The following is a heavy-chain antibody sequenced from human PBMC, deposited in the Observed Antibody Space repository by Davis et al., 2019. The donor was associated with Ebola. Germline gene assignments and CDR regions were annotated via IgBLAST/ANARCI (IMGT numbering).Heavy chain of an antibody. Sequence: ASVKVSCNASAYTFTSYGIIWVRQPPGPGLEWMGWISPYNGNTNYAQKLQGRVTTTTDTSTSTAYMGLRSLRSDDTAVYYCARDEWELLSGFYGYWGQGTLVTVSS. CDR1: AYTFTSYG. V-gene: IGHV1-18*01. J-gene: IGHJ4*02. D-gene: IGHD1-26*01. CDR2: ISPYNGNT. CDR3: ARDEWELLSGFYGY.